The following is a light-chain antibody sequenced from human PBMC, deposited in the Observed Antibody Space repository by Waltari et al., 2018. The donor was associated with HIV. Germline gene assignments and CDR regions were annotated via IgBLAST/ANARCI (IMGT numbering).Light chain of an antibody. Sequence: QSVLTQPPSASGTPGQRVTIPCSGSSPNIGSNTVNWYQQLPGTAPKLLSYSNNQRPSGVPDRFSGSKSGTSASLAISGLQSEDEADYYCAAWDDSLNGVVFGGGTKLTVL. CDR3: AAWDDSLNGVV. V-gene: IGLV1-44*01. J-gene: IGLJ2*01. CDR2: SNN. CDR1: SPNIGSNT.